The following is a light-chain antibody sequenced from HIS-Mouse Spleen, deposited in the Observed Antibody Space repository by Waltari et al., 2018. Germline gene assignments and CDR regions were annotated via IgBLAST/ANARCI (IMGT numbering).Light chain of an antibody. CDR2: EDS. V-gene: IGLV3-10*01. J-gene: IGLJ2*01. Sequence: SYELTQPPSVSVSPGQTARITCPGDALPKKYGYLYQQKSGQAPVLVIYEDSKRPSGIPERFSGSSSGTMATLTISGAQVEDEADYYCYSTDSSGNHRVFGGGTKLTVL. CDR3: YSTDSSGNHRV. CDR1: ALPKKY.